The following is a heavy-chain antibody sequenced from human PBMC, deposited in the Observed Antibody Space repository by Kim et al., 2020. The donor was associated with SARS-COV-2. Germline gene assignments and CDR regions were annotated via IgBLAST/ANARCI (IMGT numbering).Heavy chain of an antibody. CDR2: IRSKIDGGTT. CDR3: TTDWVRMGGLCDGDTCCPASL. V-gene: IGHV3-15*01. J-gene: IGHJ4*02. CDR1: GFTFTKVW. D-gene: IGHD2-21*02. Sequence: GGSLRLSCAASGFTFTKVWLSWVRQAPGKGLEWVGRIRSKIDGGTTDYAAPVKGRFTISRDDSKNTLHLQMNGLTTEDTAVYYCTTDWVRMGGLCDGDTCCPASLWGQGTRVTVSS.